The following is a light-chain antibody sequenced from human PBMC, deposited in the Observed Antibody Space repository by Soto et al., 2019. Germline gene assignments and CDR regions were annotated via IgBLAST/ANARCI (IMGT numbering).Light chain of an antibody. J-gene: IGKJ1*01. CDR3: QQFHYWWT. CDR1: QNIDNK. V-gene: IGKV3-15*01. Sequence: EIVMAQPPATPSVSPGGTATLFCRDSQNIDNKLVWYQQKPGQVPRLLIYDASTTATGIPARFSGSGSGTEFTVTISSLQSEDFAFSYRQQFHYWWTFGQGTKVDIK. CDR2: DAS.